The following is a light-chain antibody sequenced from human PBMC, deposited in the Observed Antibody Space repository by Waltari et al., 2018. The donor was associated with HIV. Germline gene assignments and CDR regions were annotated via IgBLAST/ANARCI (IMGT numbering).Light chain of an antibody. CDR2: AAC. CDR1: QSIDDK. CDR3: QQYKNWPPLT. Sequence: EIVLTQSPATLSASPGEAVTLSCTASQSIDDKLAWYQQKTGQSPRLLFYAACTVATGVSGRFSGSGSGTQFTLTISSLQSEDSALYYCQQYKNWPPLTFGQGTKVEIK. V-gene: IGKV3-15*01. J-gene: IGKJ1*01.